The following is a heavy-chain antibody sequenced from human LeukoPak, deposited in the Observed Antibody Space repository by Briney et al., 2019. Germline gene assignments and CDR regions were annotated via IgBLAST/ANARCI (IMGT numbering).Heavy chain of an antibody. D-gene: IGHD4-23*01. CDR1: GYSFASYW. CDR3: ARHTGVKADYYYYYMDV. J-gene: IGHJ6*03. CDR2: IYPGDSDT. Sequence: GASVRISCKGSGYSFASYWIGWVRQMPGKGLEWMGIIYPGDSDTRYSPSFQGQVTISADKSISTAYLQWSSLKASDTAMYYCARHTGVKADYYYYYMDVWGKGTTVTVSS. V-gene: IGHV5-51*01.